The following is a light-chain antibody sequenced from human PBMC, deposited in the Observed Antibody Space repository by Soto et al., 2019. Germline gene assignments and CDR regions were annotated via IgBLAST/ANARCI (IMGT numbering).Light chain of an antibody. CDR2: DAS. CDR1: QSVSSY. CDR3: QQRSNWPPYT. J-gene: IGKJ2*01. V-gene: IGKV3-11*02. Sequence: EIVLTQSPATLSLSPGERATLSCRASQSVSSYLAWYQQKPGQAPKLLIYDASNRATGIPARFSGSGSGRVFTLTISSLEPEDFAGYYCQQRSNWPPYTFGQGAKLEIK.